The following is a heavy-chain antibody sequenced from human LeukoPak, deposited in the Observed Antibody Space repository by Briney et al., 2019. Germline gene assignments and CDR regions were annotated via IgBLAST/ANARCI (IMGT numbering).Heavy chain of an antibody. CDR3: ASSIAVAGFYFDY. V-gene: IGHV1-2*04. CDR1: GYTFTGYY. D-gene: IGHD6-19*01. CDR2: INPNSGGT. J-gene: IGHJ4*02. Sequence: ASVKVSCKASGYTFTGYYMHWVRQAPGQGLEWMGWINPNSGGTNYAQKFQGWVTMTRDTSISTAYMELSRLRSDDTAVYYCASSIAVAGFYFDYWGQGTLVTVSS.